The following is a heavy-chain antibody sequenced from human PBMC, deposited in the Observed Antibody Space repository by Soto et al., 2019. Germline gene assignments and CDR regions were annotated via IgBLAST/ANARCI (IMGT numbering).Heavy chain of an antibody. Sequence: PSETLSLTCAVYGGSFSGYYWSWIRQPPGKGLEWIGEINHSGSTNYNPSLKSRVTISVDTSKNQFSLKLSSVTAADTAVYYCARGTGIPGTRNWFAPGGQGTLVPVS. J-gene: IGHJ5*02. CDR2: INHSGST. D-gene: IGHD1-7*01. CDR3: ARGTGIPGTRNWFAP. V-gene: IGHV4-34*01. CDR1: GGSFSGYY.